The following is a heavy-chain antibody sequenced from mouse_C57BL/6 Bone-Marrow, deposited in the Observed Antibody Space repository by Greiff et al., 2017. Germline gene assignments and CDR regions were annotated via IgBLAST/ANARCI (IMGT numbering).Heavy chain of an antibody. CDR2: IHPNSGST. Sequence: VQLQQPGAELVKPGASVKLSCKASGYTFTSYWMHWVKQRPGQGLEWIGMIHPNSGSTNYNEKFKSKATLTVDKSSSTAYMQLSSLTSEDSAVYYCARERDDYGSSYGDYWGQGTTLTVSS. CDR3: ARERDDYGSSYGDY. D-gene: IGHD1-1*01. J-gene: IGHJ2*01. V-gene: IGHV1-64*01. CDR1: GYTFTSYW.